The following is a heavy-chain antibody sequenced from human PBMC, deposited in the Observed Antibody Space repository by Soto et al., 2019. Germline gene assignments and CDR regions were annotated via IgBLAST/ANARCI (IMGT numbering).Heavy chain of an antibody. CDR3: ARDREVVAASLGY. Sequence: EVQLVESGGGLVQPGGSLRLSCAASGFTFSSCWVHWVRQAPGKGLVWVSRINSDGSSTSYADSVKGRFTISRDNAKNTLYLQMNSLRVEDTAVYYCARDREVVAASLGYWGQGTLVTVSS. V-gene: IGHV3-74*01. D-gene: IGHD2-15*01. J-gene: IGHJ4*02. CDR2: INSDGSST. CDR1: GFTFSSCW.